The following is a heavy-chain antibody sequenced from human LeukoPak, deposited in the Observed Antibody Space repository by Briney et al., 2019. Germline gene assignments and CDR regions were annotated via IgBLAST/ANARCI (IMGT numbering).Heavy chain of an antibody. CDR1: GFTFSSYA. CDR3: AKDKESKRYYDFWSGYYNFDY. V-gene: IGHV3-23*01. CDR2: ISGSGGST. J-gene: IGHJ4*02. D-gene: IGHD3-3*01. Sequence: GGSLRLSCAASGFTFSSYAVSWVRQAPGKGLEWVSAISGSGGSTYYADSVKGRFTISRDNSKNTLYLQMNSLRAEDTAVYYCAKDKESKRYYDFWSGYYNFDYWGQGTLVTVSS.